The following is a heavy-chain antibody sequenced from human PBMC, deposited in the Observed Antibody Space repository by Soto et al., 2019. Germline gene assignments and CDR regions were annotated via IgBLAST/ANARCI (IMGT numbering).Heavy chain of an antibody. CDR1: GFTFSSYW. CDR3: AKDIYDSSGYYSGFDY. D-gene: IGHD3-22*01. Sequence: GGSLILSCAASGFTFSSYWMSWVRQAPGKGLEWVANIKQDGSGGSTYYADSVKGRFTISRDNSKNSLYLQMNSLRTEDTALYYCAKDIYDSSGYYSGFDYWGQGTLVTVSS. CDR2: IKQDGSGGST. V-gene: IGHV3-7*03. J-gene: IGHJ4*02.